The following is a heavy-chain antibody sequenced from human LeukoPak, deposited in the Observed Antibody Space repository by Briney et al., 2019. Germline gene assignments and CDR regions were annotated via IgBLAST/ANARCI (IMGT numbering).Heavy chain of an antibody. CDR2: ISGSGGST. CDR1: GLTFSTYA. CDR3: AKPSVDTSMVDSHFDS. D-gene: IGHD5-18*01. Sequence: PGGSLRLSCAASGLTFSTYAMSWVRQAPGKGLEWVSGISGSGGSTFYADSVKGRFTISRGNSKNTLYVQMKSLRAEDTAVYYCAKPSVDTSMVDSHFDSWGQGTLVTVSS. V-gene: IGHV3-23*01. J-gene: IGHJ4*02.